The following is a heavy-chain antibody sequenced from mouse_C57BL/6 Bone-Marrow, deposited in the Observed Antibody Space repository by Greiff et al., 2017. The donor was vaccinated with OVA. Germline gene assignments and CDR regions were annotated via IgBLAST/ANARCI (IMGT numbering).Heavy chain of an antibody. Sequence: VQLQQSGPVLVKPGASVKMSCKASGYTFTDYYMNWVKQSHGKSLEWIGVINPYNGGTSYNQKFKGKATLTVDKSSSTAYMELNSLTSEDSAVYYCARHYGYDVFYYFDYWGQGTTLTVSS. J-gene: IGHJ2*01. V-gene: IGHV1-19*01. CDR3: ARHYGYDVFYYFDY. CDR2: INPYNGGT. D-gene: IGHD2-2*01. CDR1: GYTFTDYY.